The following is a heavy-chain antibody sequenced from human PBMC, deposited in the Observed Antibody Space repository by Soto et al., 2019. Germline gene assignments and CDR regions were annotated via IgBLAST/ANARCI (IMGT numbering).Heavy chain of an antibody. V-gene: IGHV3-9*01. CDR1: GFTFDDYA. Sequence: EVQLVESGGGLVQPGGSQRLSCAASGFTFDDYAMHWVRQAPGKGLEWVSGISWNSGRIAYADSVKGRFTISRDNAXNXXNLQMNSLRAEDTALYYCAKDKATGTALTYYGMDVWGQGTTVTVSS. CDR3: AKDKATGTALTYYGMDV. D-gene: IGHD1-1*01. CDR2: ISWNSGRI. J-gene: IGHJ6*02.